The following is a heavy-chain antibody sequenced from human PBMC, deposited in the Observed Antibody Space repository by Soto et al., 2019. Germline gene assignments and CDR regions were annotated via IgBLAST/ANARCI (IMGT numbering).Heavy chain of an antibody. CDR2: FSRSSSAI. CDR3: AKVEDYGGNLPAY. D-gene: IGHD4-17*01. J-gene: IGHJ4*02. CDR1: GFTFSDYS. V-gene: IGHV3-48*02. Sequence: GGSLRLSCAASGFTFSDYSMNWVRQAPGKGLEWVSYFSRSSSAIYYADSVKGRFTISRDNVKNSLYLQMNSLRDEDTAVYYCAKVEDYGGNLPAYWGPGTMVTVYS.